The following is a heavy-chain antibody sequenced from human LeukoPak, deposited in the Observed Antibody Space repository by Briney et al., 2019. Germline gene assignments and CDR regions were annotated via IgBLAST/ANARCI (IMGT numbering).Heavy chain of an antibody. J-gene: IGHJ4*02. Sequence: GGSLRLSCAASGFTFSSYAMSWVRQAPGKGLEWVSVISDSTGSTYYADSVKGRFTISIDNSKNTLYLQMNSLRVEDTAVYYCAKAPSGIVGATTPFDYWGKGTLVTVSS. D-gene: IGHD1-26*01. CDR3: AKAPSGIVGATTPFDY. CDR2: ISDSTGST. CDR1: GFTFSSYA. V-gene: IGHV3-23*01.